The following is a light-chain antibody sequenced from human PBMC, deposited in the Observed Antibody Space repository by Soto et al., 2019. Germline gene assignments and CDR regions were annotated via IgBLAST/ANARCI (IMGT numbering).Light chain of an antibody. CDR3: QPYGRSPGT. J-gene: IGKJ1*01. Sequence: EDGWAPSPPNQYLSPGERATLSCRASQSVSSSYLAWYQQKPGQAPRLLIQCASSRATGIPDRVSGSGSGTDFTLPISRLEPEEFAVYYCQPYGRSPGTFGQGTKVDI. CDR1: QSVSSSY. V-gene: IGKV3-20*01. CDR2: CAS.